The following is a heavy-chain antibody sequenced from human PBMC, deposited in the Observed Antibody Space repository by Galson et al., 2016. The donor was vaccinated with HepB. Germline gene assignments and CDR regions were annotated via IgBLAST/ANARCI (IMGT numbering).Heavy chain of an antibody. V-gene: IGHV3-23*01. Sequence: SLRLSCAASGFNFNTYAMSWVRQAPGKGLEWVSAISGSGGTTYFADSVKGRFTLSRDNSKNTLYLQMNSLRAEDTAVYYCAKDAPSGRVVTGTWDSWGQGTLVTVSS. J-gene: IGHJ4*02. CDR3: AKDAPSGRVVTGTWDS. D-gene: IGHD2-21*02. CDR2: ISGSGGTT. CDR1: GFNFNTYA.